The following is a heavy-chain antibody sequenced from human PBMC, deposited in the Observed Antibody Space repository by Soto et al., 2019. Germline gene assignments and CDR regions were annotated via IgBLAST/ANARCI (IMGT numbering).Heavy chain of an antibody. J-gene: IGHJ2*01. CDR1: GFTFSSYA. V-gene: IGHV3-23*01. Sequence: EVQLLESGGGLVQPGGSLRLSCAASGFTFSSYAMSWVRQAPGKGLEWVSAISGSGGSTYYADSVRGRLTISRDNSKHTVYLQMNSLRAEDTAVYYCAKRTVGWYFDLWGRGTLVTVSS. D-gene: IGHD4-17*01. CDR3: AKRTVGWYFDL. CDR2: ISGSGGST.